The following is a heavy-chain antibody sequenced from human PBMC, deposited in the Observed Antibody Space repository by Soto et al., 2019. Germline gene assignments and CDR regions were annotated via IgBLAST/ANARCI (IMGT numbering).Heavy chain of an antibody. CDR1: GFSLRTSGMC. V-gene: IGHV2-70*13. CDR3: ARAPNHHYLVLNGFDF. Sequence: SGPTLVNPPQTLTLTCTFSGFSLRTSGMCVSWLRQTPGKALEWLALIDWADDKIYNTYLKTGLAISKVASNNQVFLRISNPEPADTAPYFCARAPNHHYLVLNGFDFGGPGVAVPVS. J-gene: IGHJ4*02. CDR2: IDWADDK. D-gene: IGHD2-8*01.